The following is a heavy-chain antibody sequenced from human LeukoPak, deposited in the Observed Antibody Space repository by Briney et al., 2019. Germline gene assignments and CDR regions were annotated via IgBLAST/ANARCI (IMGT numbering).Heavy chain of an antibody. Sequence: SETLSLTCTVSGGSTRSYYWSWIRQPPGKGLEWIGYIYYSGSTNYNPSLKSRVTISVDTSKNQFSLKLSSVTAADTAVYYCARGKAGHNYWGQGTLVTVSS. J-gene: IGHJ4*02. V-gene: IGHV4-59*08. CDR3: ARGKAGHNY. CDR1: GGSTRSYY. CDR2: IYYSGST. D-gene: IGHD6-13*01.